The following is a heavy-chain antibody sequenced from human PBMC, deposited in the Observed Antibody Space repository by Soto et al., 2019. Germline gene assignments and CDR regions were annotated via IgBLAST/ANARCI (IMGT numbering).Heavy chain of an antibody. D-gene: IGHD6-13*01. CDR3: AREILSSWDSFDY. J-gene: IGHJ4*02. CDR2: INAGNGNT. V-gene: IGHV1-3*01. Sequence: ASVKVSCKASGYTFTSCAMHWVRQAPGQRLEWMGWINAGNGNTKYSQKFQGRVTITRDTSASTAYMELSSLRSEDTAVYYCAREILSSWDSFDYWGQGTLVTVSS. CDR1: GYTFTSCA.